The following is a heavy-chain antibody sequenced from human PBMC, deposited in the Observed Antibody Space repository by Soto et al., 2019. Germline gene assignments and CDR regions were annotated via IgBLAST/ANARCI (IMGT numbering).Heavy chain of an antibody. J-gene: IGHJ4*02. Sequence: QVLLVETGGGVVQPGRSLRLSCAASGFTFRTFGMHWVRQAPGKGLEWVSVIWNDGSKKFYADSVKGRFTISRDNSNNTLYLQMDSQRPEDTAVYYCVTGKQYFFGYWGQGTLVTVSS. CDR2: IWNDGSKK. V-gene: IGHV3-33*01. CDR3: VTGKQYFFGY. D-gene: IGHD1-1*01. CDR1: GFTFRTFG.